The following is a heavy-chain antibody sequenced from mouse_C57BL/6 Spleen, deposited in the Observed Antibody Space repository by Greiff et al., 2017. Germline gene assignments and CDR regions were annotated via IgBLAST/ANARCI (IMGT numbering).Heavy chain of an antibody. CDR1: GYAFSSSW. CDR2: IYPGDGDT. V-gene: IGHV1-82*01. CDR3: ANPLFDY. J-gene: IGHJ2*01. Sequence: QVQLKESGPELVKPGASVKISCKASGYAFSSSWMNWVKQRPGKGLEWIGRIYPGDGDTNYNGKFKGKATLTADKSSSTAYMQLSSLTSEDSAVYFCANPLFDYWGQGTTLTVSS.